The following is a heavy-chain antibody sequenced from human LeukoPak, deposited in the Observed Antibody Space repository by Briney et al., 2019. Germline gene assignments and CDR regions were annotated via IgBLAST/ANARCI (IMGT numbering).Heavy chain of an antibody. CDR2: IYYSGST. CDR1: GGSISSYY. CDR3: ARDREYYGMDV. J-gene: IGHJ6*02. Sequence: PSETLSLTCTVSGGSISSYYWSWLRQPPGKGLEWIGYIYYSGSTYYNPSLKSRVTISVDTSKNQFSLRLTSVTAADTAVYYCARDREYYGMDVWGQGTTVTVSS. V-gene: IGHV4-59*01.